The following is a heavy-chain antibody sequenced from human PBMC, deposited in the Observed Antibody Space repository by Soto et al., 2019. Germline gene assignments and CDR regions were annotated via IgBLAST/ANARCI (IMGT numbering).Heavy chain of an antibody. CDR1: GFTFSSYW. Sequence: EVQLVESGGGLVQPGGSLRLSCAASGFTFSSYWMSWVRQAPGKGLEWVANIKQEGSEKYYVDSVKGRFTISRDNAKNWLCLQMSSLGAEDTAVCYCARVLTGAFDYWGQGTLVTVSS. J-gene: IGHJ4*02. V-gene: IGHV3-7*01. D-gene: IGHD3-9*01. CDR3: ARVLTGAFDY. CDR2: IKQEGSEK.